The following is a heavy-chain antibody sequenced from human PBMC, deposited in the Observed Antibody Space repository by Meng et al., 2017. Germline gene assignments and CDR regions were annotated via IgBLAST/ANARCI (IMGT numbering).Heavy chain of an antibody. D-gene: IGHD3-16*01. CDR2: INQSGRT. CDR1: GFTFSSYS. CDR3: ASLGNGVWGSLEHRAFDY. Sequence: ESLKISCAASGFTFSSYSMNWIRQPPGKGLEWIGEINQSGRTNYNPSLKSRVAISIDTSKNQFSLKVTSVSAADTAVYYCASLGNGVWGSLEHRAFDYWGQGTLVTVSS. V-gene: IGHV4-34*01. J-gene: IGHJ4*02.